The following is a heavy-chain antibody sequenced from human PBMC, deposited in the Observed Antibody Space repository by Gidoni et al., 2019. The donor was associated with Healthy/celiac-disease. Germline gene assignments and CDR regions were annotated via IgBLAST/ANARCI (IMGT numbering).Heavy chain of an antibody. D-gene: IGHD3-10*01. Sequence: QVQLQQWGAGLLKPSETLSLTCAVYGGSFRGYYWSWIRQPPGKGLEWIGEINHSGSTNYNPTLKSRVTISVDTSKNQFSLKLSSVTAADTAVYYCARGTITMVRGVIITGAPKYGMDVWGQGTTVTVSS. CDR1: GGSFRGYY. CDR3: ARGTITMVRGVIITGAPKYGMDV. J-gene: IGHJ6*02. V-gene: IGHV4-34*01. CDR2: INHSGST.